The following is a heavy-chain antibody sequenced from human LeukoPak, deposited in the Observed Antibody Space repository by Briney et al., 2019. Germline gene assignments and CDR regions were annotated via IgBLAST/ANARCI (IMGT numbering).Heavy chain of an antibody. D-gene: IGHD3-16*01. V-gene: IGHV6-1*01. CDR2: TYYRSKWYN. CDR3: ARDAEYDPQLWWFDP. J-gene: IGHJ5*02. CDR1: GVSVSSNIAA. Sequence: QTLSLTCAISGVSVSSNIAAWNWITQSPSRGLEWLGRTYYRSKWYNDYAVSVKSRITINPDTSKNQFSLQLNSVTPEDTAVYYCARDAEYDPQLWWFDPWGQGTLVTVSS.